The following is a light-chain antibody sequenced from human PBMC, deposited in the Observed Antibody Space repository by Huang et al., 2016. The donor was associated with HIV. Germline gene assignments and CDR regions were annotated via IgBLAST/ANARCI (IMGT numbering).Light chain of an antibody. Sequence: AIRITQSPSSPSASTGDRVTITCRASQDVSNYLAWYQQKPGRAPNLVMYSASTLQGGVPSRFSGNGSATDFSLTINCLQSEDFATYYCQQYYLYPWTFGQGTKVEI. CDR3: QQYYLYPWT. CDR2: SAS. CDR1: QDVSNY. J-gene: IGKJ1*01. V-gene: IGKV1-8*01.